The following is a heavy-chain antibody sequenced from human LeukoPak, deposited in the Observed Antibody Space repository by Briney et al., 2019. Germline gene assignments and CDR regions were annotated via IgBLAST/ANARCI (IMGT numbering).Heavy chain of an antibody. CDR3: AKDLKEGSGSYYFPDY. J-gene: IGHJ4*02. V-gene: IGHV3-30*02. D-gene: IGHD3-10*01. CDR1: GFTFSSYG. CDR2: IRYDGSNK. Sequence: PGGSLRLSCAASGFTFSSYGMHWVRQAPGKGLEWVAFIRYDGSNKYYADSVKGRFTISRDNSKNTLYLQMNSLRAEDTAVYYCAKDLKEGSGSYYFPDYWGQGTLVTVSS.